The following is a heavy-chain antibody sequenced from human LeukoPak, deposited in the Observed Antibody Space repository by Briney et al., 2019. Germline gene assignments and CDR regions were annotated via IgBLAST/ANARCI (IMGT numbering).Heavy chain of an antibody. J-gene: IGHJ6*02. D-gene: IGHD3-22*01. CDR3: ARDRVVVTKGVYYYYGMDV. CDR1: GFTFSSHS. CDR2: ISSSGSTI. V-gene: IGHV3-48*01. Sequence: GGSLRLSCAASGFTFSSHSMNWVRQAPGKGLEWVSYISSSGSTIYYADSVKGRFSISRDNAKNSLHLQMNSLRAEDTAVYYCARDRVVVTKGVYYYYGMDVWGQGTTVTVSS.